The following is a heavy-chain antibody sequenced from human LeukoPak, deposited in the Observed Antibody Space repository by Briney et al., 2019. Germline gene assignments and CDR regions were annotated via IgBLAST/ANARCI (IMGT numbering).Heavy chain of an antibody. CDR1: GFTVSSNY. CDR3: ARDVVTAAAGSYYYYGMDV. CDR2: IYSGGST. D-gene: IGHD6-13*01. V-gene: IGHV3-53*01. J-gene: IGHJ6*04. Sequence: GGSLRLSCAVSGFTVSSNYMSWVRQAPGKGLEWVSVIYSGGSTYYADSVKGRFTISRDNSKNTLYLQMNSLRAEDTAVYYCARDVVTAAAGSYYYYGMDVWGKGTTVTVSS.